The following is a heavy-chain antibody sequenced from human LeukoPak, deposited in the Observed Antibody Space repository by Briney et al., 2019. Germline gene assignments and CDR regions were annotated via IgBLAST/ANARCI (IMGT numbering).Heavy chain of an antibody. CDR1: GYSFTSYW. V-gene: IGHV5-51*01. CDR2: IYPGDSDT. D-gene: IGHD1-1*01. J-gene: IGHJ4*02. Sequence: GESLRISCKGSGYSFTSYWIGWVRQMPGKGLEWMGIIYPGDSDTRYSPSFQGQVTISADKSISTAYLQWSSLKASDTAMYYCARADLSTTGTTSVWGQGTLVTVSS. CDR3: ARADLSTTGTTSV.